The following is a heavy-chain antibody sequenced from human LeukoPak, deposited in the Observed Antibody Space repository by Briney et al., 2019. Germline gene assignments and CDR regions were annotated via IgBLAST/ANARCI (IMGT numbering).Heavy chain of an antibody. CDR2: IYYSVRT. CDR3: ARDLSPAWFWDPYIRGWFDP. J-gene: IGHJ5*02. D-gene: IGHD3-10*01. Sequence: PPEALSLTCTLSVDFLSIGSSYGSWVRQPRGRGLECNRYIYYSVRTNNNPSLKSQVTISVDTSMNQYSLKLSSVTAADTAVYYCARDLSPAWFWDPYIRGWFDPWGQGTLVTVSS. CDR1: VDFLSIGSSY. V-gene: IGHV4-61*01.